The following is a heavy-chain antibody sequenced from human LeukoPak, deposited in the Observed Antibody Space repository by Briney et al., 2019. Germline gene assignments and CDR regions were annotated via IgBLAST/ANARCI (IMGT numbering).Heavy chain of an antibody. J-gene: IGHJ3*02. CDR3: AKDGFCSSTTCNIHAFDI. Sequence: GGSLRLSCAASGFTFSSYGMHWVRQAPGKGLEWVAFIRYDGSSKYYADSVKGRFTISKDNSKNTLYVQMNSLRAEDTAVYYCAKDGFCSSTTCNIHAFDIWGQGTMVTVSS. CDR2: IRYDGSSK. D-gene: IGHD2-2*01. CDR1: GFTFSSYG. V-gene: IGHV3-30*02.